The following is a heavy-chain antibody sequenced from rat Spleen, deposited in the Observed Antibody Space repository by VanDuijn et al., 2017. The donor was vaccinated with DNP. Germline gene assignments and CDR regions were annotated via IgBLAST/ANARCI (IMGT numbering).Heavy chain of an antibody. D-gene: IGHD1-5*01. CDR2: ISYSGRT. Sequence: EVQLQESGPGLVKPSQSLSLTCSVTGYSITTIYRWNWIRKFPGNKMEWIGHISYSGRTTYNPSLKSRISITRDTSKNQFFLQLNSVSPEDTATYYCARWKIGPHYFDYWGQGVMVTVSS. J-gene: IGHJ2*01. CDR3: ARWKIGPHYFDY. V-gene: IGHV3-1*01. CDR1: GYSITTIY.